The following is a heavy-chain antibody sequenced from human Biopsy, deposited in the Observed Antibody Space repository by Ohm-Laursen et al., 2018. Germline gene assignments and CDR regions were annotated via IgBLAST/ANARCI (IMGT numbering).Heavy chain of an antibody. CDR1: GFSLSARGMC. CDR3: ARTPILIVSAGLVYRHRRHLQGMGV. V-gene: IGHV2-70*11. D-gene: IGHD6-13*01. J-gene: IGHJ6*02. Sequence: TQTLTLTCSFSGFSLSARGMCVSWIRQAPGKALEWLARVDWDDYQDYSASLQTKLSISKDTSNDQVVLTVNNVDPADTATYYCARTPILIVSAGLVYRHRRHLQGMGVWGQGIAVTVS. CDR2: VDWDDYQ.